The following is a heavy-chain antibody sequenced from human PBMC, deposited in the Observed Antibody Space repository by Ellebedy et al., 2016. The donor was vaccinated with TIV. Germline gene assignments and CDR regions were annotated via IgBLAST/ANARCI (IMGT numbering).Heavy chain of an antibody. V-gene: IGHV4-61*05. CDR3: AEGRSGWYYFDY. CDR1: GGSITTNSSY. Sequence: SETLSLTCSVSGGSITTNSSYWVWLRQPPGRGLEWIGEINQSGSATYNPSLKGRVTISVDMSKNQFSLRLTSVTAADTAVYYCAEGRSGWYYFDYWGQGTLVTVSS. CDR2: INQSGSA. J-gene: IGHJ4*02. D-gene: IGHD6-19*01.